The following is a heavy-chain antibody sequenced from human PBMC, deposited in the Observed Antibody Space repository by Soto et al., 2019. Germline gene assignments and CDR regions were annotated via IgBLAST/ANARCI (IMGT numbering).Heavy chain of an antibody. V-gene: IGHV1-69*13. CDR2: IIPFFGKA. J-gene: IGHJ3*02. CDR1: GYTFTSYG. D-gene: IGHD2-15*01. Sequence: SVKVSCKASGYTFTSYGISWVRQAPGQGLEWMGWIIPFFGKANYAQKFQGRVTITADESTSTAYMELSSLRSEDTAVYYCASGAVVSDAFDIWGQGTMVTVSS. CDR3: ASGAVVSDAFDI.